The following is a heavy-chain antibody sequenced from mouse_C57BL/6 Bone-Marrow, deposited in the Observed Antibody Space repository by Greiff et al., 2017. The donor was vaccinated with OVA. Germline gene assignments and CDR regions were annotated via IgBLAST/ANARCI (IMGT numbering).Heavy chain of an antibody. J-gene: IGHJ4*01. CDR3: ARQYDYDHYYAMDY. CDR1: GFTFSSYT. Sequence: EVKLMESGGGLVKPGGSLKLSCAASGFTFSSYTMSWVRQTPEKRLEWVATISGGGGNTYYPDSVKGRFTISRDNAKNTLYLQMSSLRSEDTALYYCARQYDYDHYYAMDYWGQGTSVTVSS. V-gene: IGHV5-9*01. D-gene: IGHD2-4*01. CDR2: ISGGGGNT.